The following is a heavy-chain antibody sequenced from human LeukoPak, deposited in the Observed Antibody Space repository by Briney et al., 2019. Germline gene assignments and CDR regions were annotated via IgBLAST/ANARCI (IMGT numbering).Heavy chain of an antibody. D-gene: IGHD5-18*01. Sequence: ASVKVSCKASGYTFTSYYMHWVRQAPGQGLEWMGIIDPSGGSTSYAQKFQGRVTMTRDTSTSTVYMELSSLRSEDTAVYYCARDGRGGDTAMFKRALDIWGQGTMVTVSS. J-gene: IGHJ3*02. CDR3: ARDGRGGDTAMFKRALDI. CDR2: IDPSGGST. V-gene: IGHV1-46*01. CDR1: GYTFTSYY.